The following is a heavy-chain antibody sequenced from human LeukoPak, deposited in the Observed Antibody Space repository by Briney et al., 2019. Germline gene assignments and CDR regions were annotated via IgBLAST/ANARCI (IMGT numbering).Heavy chain of an antibody. CDR1: GYTFTGYY. J-gene: IGHJ4*02. CDR3: ARKYYGSGSYMGPIDY. CDR2: INPNSGGT. Sequence: GASVKVSCKASGYTFTGYYMHWVRQAPGQGLEWMGWINPNSGGTNYAQKFQGRVTMTRDTSISTAYMELSRLRSDDTAVYCCARKYYGSGSYMGPIDYWGQGTLVTVSS. D-gene: IGHD3-10*01. V-gene: IGHV1-2*02.